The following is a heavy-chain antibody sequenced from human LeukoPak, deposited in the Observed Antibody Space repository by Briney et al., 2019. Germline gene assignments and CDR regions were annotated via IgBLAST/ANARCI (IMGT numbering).Heavy chain of an antibody. V-gene: IGHV3-33*08. CDR3: ARDQTGTDFGMDI. CDR1: GFTFNNFA. J-gene: IGHJ6*02. D-gene: IGHD1/OR15-1a*01. CDR2: IWYDGSKQ. Sequence: GGSLRLSCVASGFTFNNFAMSWVRQAPGKGLEWVAVIWYDGSKQYYADSVKGRFTISRDNSKNTLYLQMNSLRAEDTAVFYCARDQTGTDFGMDIWGQGTTVSVSS.